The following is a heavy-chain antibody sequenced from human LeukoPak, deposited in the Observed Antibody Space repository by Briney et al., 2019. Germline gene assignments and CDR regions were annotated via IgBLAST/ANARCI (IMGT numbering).Heavy chain of an antibody. D-gene: IGHD4-17*01. CDR3: ARDSSDYGDYEDGMDV. V-gene: IGHV3-23*01. Sequence: GGSLRLSCAASGFTFSSYAMSWVRQAPGKGLEWVSAISGSGGSTYYADSVKGRFTISRDNAKNSLYLQMNSLRAEDTALYYCARDSSDYGDYEDGMDVWGQGTTVTVSS. CDR2: ISGSGGST. J-gene: IGHJ6*02. CDR1: GFTFSSYA.